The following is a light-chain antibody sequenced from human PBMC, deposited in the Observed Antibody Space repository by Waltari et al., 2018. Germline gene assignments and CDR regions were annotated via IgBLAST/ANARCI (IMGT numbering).Light chain of an antibody. CDR2: DFS. CDR1: SSNVGGYNY. J-gene: IGLJ2*01. CDR3: CSYAGSYTLV. V-gene: IGLV2-11*01. Sequence: QSALTQPRSLSGSPGQSVTISCPATSSNVGGYNYVSWYQQHPGKGPKLIIYDFSKRTSGIPDRFSGSKSGNTASLTISGLQAEDEADYYCCSYAGSYTLVFGGGTKLTVL.